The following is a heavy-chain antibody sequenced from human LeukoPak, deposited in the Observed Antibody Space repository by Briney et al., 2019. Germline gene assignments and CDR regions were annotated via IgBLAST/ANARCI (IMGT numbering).Heavy chain of an antibody. CDR2: INHSGST. V-gene: IGHV4-34*01. J-gene: IGHJ6*02. D-gene: IGHD6-6*01. Sequence: SETLSLTCAVYGGSFSGYYWSWIRQPPGKGLEWIGEINHSGSTNYNPSLKSRVTISVDTSKNQFSLKLSSVTAADTAVHYCAISSSSYPSYYYYGMDVWGQGTTVTVSS. CDR1: GGSFSGYY. CDR3: AISSSSYPSYYYYGMDV.